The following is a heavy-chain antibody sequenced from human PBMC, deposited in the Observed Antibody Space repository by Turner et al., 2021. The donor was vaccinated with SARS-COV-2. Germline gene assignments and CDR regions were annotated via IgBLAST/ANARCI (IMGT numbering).Heavy chain of an antibody. D-gene: IGHD3-10*01. CDR2: VYYRGST. CDR3: ARLPVGYYGSGSYYHYGMDV. CDR1: GGPISSSSYD. V-gene: IGHV4-39*01. Sequence: QLQLQEAGPGLVKPSETLSLTCPVSGGPISSSSYDWGWVRQPPGKGLEGIGIVYYRGSTYYNPSLKSRVTISVDTSKNQFSLKLSSVTAADTAVYYCARLPVGYYGSGSYYHYGMDVWGQGTTVTVSS. J-gene: IGHJ6*02.